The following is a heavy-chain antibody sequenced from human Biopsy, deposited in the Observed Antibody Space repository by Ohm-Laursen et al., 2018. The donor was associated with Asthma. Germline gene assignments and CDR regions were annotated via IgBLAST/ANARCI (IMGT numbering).Heavy chain of an antibody. Sequence: SLRLSCAASGFSFSNYGMHWVRQAPGKGLDWVAVISFDGTNRNYTDSVKGRFTISRDDSRNTLHLQMNSLRAEDTAVYYCAKDVFPGWELRRGPDYWGQGTLVTVSS. CDR1: GFSFSNYG. CDR2: ISFDGTNR. V-gene: IGHV3-30*18. CDR3: AKDVFPGWELRRGPDY. J-gene: IGHJ4*02. D-gene: IGHD1-26*01.